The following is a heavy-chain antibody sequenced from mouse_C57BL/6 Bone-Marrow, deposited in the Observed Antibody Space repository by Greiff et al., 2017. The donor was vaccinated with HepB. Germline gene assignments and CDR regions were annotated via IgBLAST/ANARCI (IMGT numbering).Heavy chain of an antibody. V-gene: IGHV1-55*01. J-gene: IGHJ4*01. Sequence: QVQLQQPGAELVKPGASVKMSCKASGYTFTSYWITWVKQRPGQGLEWIGDIYPGSGSTNYNEKFKSKATLTVDTSSSTAYMQLSSLTSEDSAVYYCERGYYGSGGFGMDYWGQGTSVTVSS. CDR1: GYTFTSYW. CDR3: ERGYYGSGGFGMDY. CDR2: IYPGSGST. D-gene: IGHD1-1*01.